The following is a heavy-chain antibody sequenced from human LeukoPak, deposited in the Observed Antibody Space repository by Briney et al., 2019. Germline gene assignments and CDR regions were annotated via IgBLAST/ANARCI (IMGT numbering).Heavy chain of an antibody. D-gene: IGHD1-26*01. V-gene: IGHV6-1*01. CDR3: ARLVGASWFDS. CDR2: TYYRSKWYN. CDR1: GDSVSTNSAT. Sequence: SQTLSLTCAISGDSVSTNSATWTWLRQSPSRGLEWLGRTYYRSKWYNDYAVSMKSRITINPDTSKNQFSLQLNSVTPEDTAVYYCARLVGASWFDSWGHGTLVTVSS. J-gene: IGHJ5*01.